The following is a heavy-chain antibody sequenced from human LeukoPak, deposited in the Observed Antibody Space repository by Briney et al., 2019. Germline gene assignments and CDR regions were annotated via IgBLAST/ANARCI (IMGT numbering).Heavy chain of an antibody. Sequence: GASVKVSCKASGGTFSSYAISWVRQAPGQGLEWMGRIIPILGIANYAQKFQGRVTITADKSTSTAYMELSSLRSEDTAVYYCARKVWGGGNSNWFDPWGQGTLVTVSS. CDR2: IIPILGIA. CDR1: GGTFSSYA. J-gene: IGHJ5*02. V-gene: IGHV1-69*04. D-gene: IGHD4-23*01. CDR3: ARKVWGGGNSNWFDP.